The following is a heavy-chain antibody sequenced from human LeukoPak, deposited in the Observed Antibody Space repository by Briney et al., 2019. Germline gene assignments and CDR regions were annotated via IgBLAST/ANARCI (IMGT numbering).Heavy chain of an antibody. D-gene: IGHD4-17*01. CDR1: GYTFTTYY. CDR3: ARGYGDYGLFYYFDY. J-gene: IGHJ4*02. CDR2: INPSGGST. Sequence: GASVKVSCKASGYTFTTYYMHWVRQAPGQGLEWMGIINPSGGSTTYAQKFQGRVTMTRDTSTSTVYMELSSLRSEDTAVCYCARGYGDYGLFYYFDYWGQGTLVTVSS. V-gene: IGHV1-46*01.